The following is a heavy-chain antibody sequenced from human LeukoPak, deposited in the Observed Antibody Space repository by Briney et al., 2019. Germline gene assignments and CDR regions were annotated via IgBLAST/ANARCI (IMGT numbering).Heavy chain of an antibody. CDR2: ISSSSSYI. V-gene: IGHV3-21*01. J-gene: IGHJ4*02. CDR1: GFTFSSYR. Sequence: GGSLRLSCAASGFTFSSYRMNWVRQAPGEGLEWVSSISSSSSYIYYADSVKGRFTISRDNAKNSLYLQMNSLRAEDTAVYYCAGIYYGSGSSDYWGQGTLVTVSS. CDR3: AGIYYGSGSSDY. D-gene: IGHD3-10*01.